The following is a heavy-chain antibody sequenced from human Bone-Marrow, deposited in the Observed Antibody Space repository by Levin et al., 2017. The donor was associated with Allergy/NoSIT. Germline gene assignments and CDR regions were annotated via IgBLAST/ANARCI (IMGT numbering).Heavy chain of an antibody. Sequence: GGSLRLSCEASGFTFGNFVMTWVRQAPVRGLEWVSTIIGNGADTYYTDSVKGRFTVSRDNSKNILYLQMNSLRGDDTAVYYCVKDKYGTLGDAFDVWGQGTMVAVSS. J-gene: IGHJ3*01. CDR2: IIGNGADT. CDR1: GFTFGNFV. D-gene: IGHD4-17*01. V-gene: IGHV3-23*01. CDR3: VKDKYGTLGDAFDV.